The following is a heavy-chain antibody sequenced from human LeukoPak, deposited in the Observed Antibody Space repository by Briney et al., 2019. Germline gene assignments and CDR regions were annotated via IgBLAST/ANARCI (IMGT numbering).Heavy chain of an antibody. J-gene: IGHJ4*02. CDR1: GFTLNAYA. V-gene: IGHV3-30*02. Sequence: GGSLRLSCAASGFTLNAYAIHWVRRAPGKGLEWVAFIRKDGNNENYADSVKGRFTISRDNSKNTLYLQMNSLQTEDTAVYYCAKDRGDYPPYFDYWGQGTLVTVSP. CDR3: AKDRGDYPPYFDY. D-gene: IGHD2-21*02. CDR2: IRKDGNNE.